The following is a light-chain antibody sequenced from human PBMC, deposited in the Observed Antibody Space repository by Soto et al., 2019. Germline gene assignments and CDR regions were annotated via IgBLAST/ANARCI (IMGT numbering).Light chain of an antibody. J-gene: IGKJ5*01. V-gene: IGKV3-11*01. CDR2: DAS. CDR3: QQYTGTTTT. CDR1: QSVSSY. Sequence: EIVLAHSPATLSLSPGERATLSCRASQSVSSYLAWYQQKGGQAPRLLIYDASNRATGIPARFSGSGSGTAFTPPTSSLEPEDSAVYFCQQYTGTTTTFGQGTRLEIK.